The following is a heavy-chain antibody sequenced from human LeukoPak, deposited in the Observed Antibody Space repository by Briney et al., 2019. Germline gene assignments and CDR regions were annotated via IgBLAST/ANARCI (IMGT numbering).Heavy chain of an antibody. CDR3: AKGYSSSWFDY. Sequence: GGSLRLSCAASGFNFRNYAMHWVRQAPGKEPEWVALIRFDGSHKYYADSVKGRFTISRDNSKNTLYLQMNSLRAEDTAVYYCAKGYSSSWFDYWGQGTLVTVSS. D-gene: IGHD6-13*01. CDR1: GFNFRNYA. CDR2: IRFDGSHK. V-gene: IGHV3-30*02. J-gene: IGHJ4*02.